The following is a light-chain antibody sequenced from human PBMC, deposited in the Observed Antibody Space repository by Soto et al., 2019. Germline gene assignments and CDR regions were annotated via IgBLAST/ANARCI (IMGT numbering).Light chain of an antibody. V-gene: IGLV2-14*01. J-gene: IGLJ1*01. CDR3: SSYTSSSTLAV. CDR1: SSDVGGYNY. CDR2: DVS. Sequence: QSVLTQPASVSGSPGQSITISCTGTSSDVGGYNYVSWYQQHPGKAPKLMIYDVSNRPSGVSNRFSGSKSGNTASLTISGLQSEDEADYYCSSYTSSSTLAVFGPGTKVPVL.